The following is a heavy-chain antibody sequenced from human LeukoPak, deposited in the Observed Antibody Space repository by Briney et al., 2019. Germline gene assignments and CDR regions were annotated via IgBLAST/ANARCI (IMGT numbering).Heavy chain of an antibody. CDR2: INPNSGGT. CDR3: ARTTVVTSGDFDY. D-gene: IGHD4-17*01. CDR1: GYTFTGYY. V-gene: IGHV1-2*02. Sequence: GASVKVSCKAFGYTFTGYYMHWVRQAPGQGLEWMGWINPNSGGTNYAQKFQGRVTMTRDTSISTAYMELSRLRSDDTAVYYCARTTVVTSGDFDYWGQGTLVTVSS. J-gene: IGHJ4*02.